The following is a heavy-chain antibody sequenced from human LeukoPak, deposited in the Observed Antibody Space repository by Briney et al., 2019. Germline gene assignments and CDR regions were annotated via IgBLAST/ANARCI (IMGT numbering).Heavy chain of an antibody. CDR3: ARDSGTTGEVKFDP. CDR2: ISGSGTI. J-gene: IGHJ5*02. V-gene: IGHV4-4*07. Sequence: KTSETLSLTCTVSGGSIHSYWSWIRQPAGKGLQCIVRISGSGTITYNPALQSRLTISIDTSKNQFSLKLMSVTAADTAVYYCARDSGTTGEVKFDPGGQGALVTVSS. CDR1: GGSIHSY. D-gene: IGHD3-10*01.